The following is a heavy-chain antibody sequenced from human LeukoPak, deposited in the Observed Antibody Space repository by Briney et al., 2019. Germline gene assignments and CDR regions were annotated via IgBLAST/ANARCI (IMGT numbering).Heavy chain of an antibody. CDR1: EFTFSDYY. D-gene: IGHD4-11*01. J-gene: IGHJ4*02. Sequence: PGGSLRLSCAASEFTFSDYYMSWIRQAPGKGLEWVSYISSSGGTIYYADSVKGRFTISRDNAMNSLFLQMNSLRAEDTAVYYCARYSFSGSFDYWGQGTLVTVSS. V-gene: IGHV3-11*04. CDR3: ARYSFSGSFDY. CDR2: ISSSGGTI.